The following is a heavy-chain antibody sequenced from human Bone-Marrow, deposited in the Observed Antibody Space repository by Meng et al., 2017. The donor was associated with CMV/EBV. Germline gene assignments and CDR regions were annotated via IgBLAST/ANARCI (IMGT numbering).Heavy chain of an antibody. CDR1: GFTFSSFW. D-gene: IGHD2-2*01. CDR3: ARSPGSQLYI. V-gene: IGHV3-74*01. Sequence: LSLTCAASGFTFSSFWMHWVRQAPGKGLVWVSRINSDGSSSNYGDSVKGRFTISRDNAENTLYLQMNSLRAEDTAVYYCARSPGSQLYIWGRGTVVTVSS. J-gene: IGHJ3*02. CDR2: INSDGSSS.